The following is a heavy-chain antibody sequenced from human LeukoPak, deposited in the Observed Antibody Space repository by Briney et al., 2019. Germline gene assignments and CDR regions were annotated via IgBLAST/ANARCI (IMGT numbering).Heavy chain of an antibody. Sequence: PGGSLRLSCAASGFTFSSYGMHWVRQAPGKGLEWVAVISYDGGNKYYADSVKGRFTTSRDNSKNTLYLQMNSLRAEDTAVFYCARELGTGFDSWGQGTLVTVSS. J-gene: IGHJ4*02. CDR2: ISYDGGNK. V-gene: IGHV3-30*03. CDR3: ARELGTGFDS. CDR1: GFTFSSYG.